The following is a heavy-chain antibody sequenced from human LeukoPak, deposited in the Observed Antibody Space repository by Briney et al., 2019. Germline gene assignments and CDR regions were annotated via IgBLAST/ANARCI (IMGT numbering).Heavy chain of an antibody. V-gene: IGHV4-39*01. Sequence: SQTLSLTWTVSARSITWTSDDWGWIRHPPGMGLEWIGSIDYSGTAHYYPSLHSRSTISVDTTKNHFSLNLSSVTAADTAVYYCARHSSGISMIKLWGQGTLVTVSS. CDR2: IDYSGTA. D-gene: IGHD3-22*01. CDR3: ARHSSGISMIKL. J-gene: IGHJ4*02. CDR1: ARSITWTSDD.